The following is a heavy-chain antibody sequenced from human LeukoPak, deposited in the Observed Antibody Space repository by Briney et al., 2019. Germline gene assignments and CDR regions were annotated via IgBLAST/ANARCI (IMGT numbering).Heavy chain of an antibody. CDR1: GYTFTSYY. V-gene: IGHV1-46*01. J-gene: IGHJ3*02. Sequence: ASVKVSCKASGYTFTSYYMHWVRQAPGQGLEWMGIINPSGGSTSYAQKFQGRVTITADESTSTAYMELSSLRSEDTAVYYCASRRRVDAFDIWGQGTMVTVSS. D-gene: IGHD1-1*01. CDR2: INPSGGST. CDR3: ASRRRVDAFDI.